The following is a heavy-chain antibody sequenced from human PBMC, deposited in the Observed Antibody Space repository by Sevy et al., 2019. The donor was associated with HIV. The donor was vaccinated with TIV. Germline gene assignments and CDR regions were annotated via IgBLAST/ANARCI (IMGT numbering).Heavy chain of an antibody. V-gene: IGHV4-4*07. J-gene: IGHJ5*02. D-gene: IGHD1-26*01. CDR1: GGSISSYY. CDR2: IYTGGNT. CDR3: AGGSDVVGASGFDP. Sequence: LVAASETLSLTCTVSGGSISSYYWSWIRQPAGKGLEWIGRIYTGGNTNYNPSLKSRVTMSLDTSKNQFSLRLRFVTAADTAVYYCAGGSDVVGASGFDPWGQGTLVTVSS.